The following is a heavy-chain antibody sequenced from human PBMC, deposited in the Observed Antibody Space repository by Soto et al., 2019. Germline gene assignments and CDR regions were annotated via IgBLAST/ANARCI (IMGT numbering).Heavy chain of an antibody. J-gene: IGHJ6*02. D-gene: IGHD2-2*01. Sequence: AAVKVSCKASGYTFTDYYMHWVRQAPGQGLEWMGWINPNSGGTNYAQKFQGRVTMTRVTSISTAYMELSSLRSDDTALYYCAKDPNIVVVPAATGGMDVWGQGTTVTVSS. V-gene: IGHV1-2*02. CDR3: AKDPNIVVVPAATGGMDV. CDR1: GYTFTDYY. CDR2: INPNSGGT.